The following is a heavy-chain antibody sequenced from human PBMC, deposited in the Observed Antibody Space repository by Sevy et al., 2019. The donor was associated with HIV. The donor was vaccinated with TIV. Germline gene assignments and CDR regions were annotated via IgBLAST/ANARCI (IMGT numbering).Heavy chain of an antibody. J-gene: IGHJ4*02. D-gene: IGHD4-17*01. V-gene: IGHV5-51*01. Sequence: GESLKISCKGSRDSFTSYWIGWVRQMPGRGLEWMGSIYPGDSDTIYSPSFQGQVTISADKSISTAYLQWSSLRDSDTAMYYCARQTTLITDFDYWGQGTQVTVSS. CDR1: RDSFTSYW. CDR3: ARQTTLITDFDY. CDR2: IYPGDSDT.